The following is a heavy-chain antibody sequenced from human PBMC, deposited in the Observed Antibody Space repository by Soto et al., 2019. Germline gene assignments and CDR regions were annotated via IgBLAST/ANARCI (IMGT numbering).Heavy chain of an antibody. D-gene: IGHD3-22*01. J-gene: IGHJ4*02. CDR2: IGTAGDT. CDR1: GFTFSSYD. V-gene: IGHV3-13*01. CDR3: ARGGSGYYYGDYFDY. Sequence: ESGGGLVQPGGSLRLSCAASGFTFSSYDMHWVRQATGKGLEWVSAIGTAGDTYYPGSVKGRFTISRENAKNSLYLQMNSLRAEDTAVYYCARGGSGYYYGDYFDYWGQGTLVTVSS.